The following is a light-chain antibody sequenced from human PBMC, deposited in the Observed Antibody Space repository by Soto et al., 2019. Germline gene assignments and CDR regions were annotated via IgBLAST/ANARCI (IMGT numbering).Light chain of an antibody. CDR3: QQRSNWPT. CDR1: QSISTY. J-gene: IGKJ4*01. CDR2: DAS. Sequence: EIVLTQSPATVSLSPGERATLSCRASQSISTYLAWYQQKPGQAPRLLIYDASNRATGIPARFSGSGSGTDFTLTISSLEPADFAVYYCQQRSNWPTFGGGTKVDIK. V-gene: IGKV3-11*01.